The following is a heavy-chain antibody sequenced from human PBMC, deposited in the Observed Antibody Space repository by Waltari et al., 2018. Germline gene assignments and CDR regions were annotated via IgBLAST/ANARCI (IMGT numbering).Heavy chain of an antibody. D-gene: IGHD3-3*02. V-gene: IGHV1-8*01. J-gene: IGHJ4*02. CDR3: AKTKAPGIDYFDY. CDR2: MNPNSGNT. CDR1: GYTFTSYD. Sequence: QVQLVQSGAEVKKPGASVKVSCKASGYTFTSYDINWVRQATGQGLEWMGWMNPNSGNTGDAQKFQGRVTMTRNTSISTAYMELSSLRAEDTAVYYCAKTKAPGIDYFDYWGQGTLVTVSS.